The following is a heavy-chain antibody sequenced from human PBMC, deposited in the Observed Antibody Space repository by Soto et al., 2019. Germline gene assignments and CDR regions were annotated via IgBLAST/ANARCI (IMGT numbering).Heavy chain of an antibody. D-gene: IGHD5-12*01. CDR2: VDYSGTYT. J-gene: IGHJ4*02. V-gene: IGHV3-23*01. Sequence: VGSLILSCAASGFSFGNFAGNWVRQPPGKGLEWVSSVDYSGTYTFYAASVKGRFTISRDNSQNMVYLEMNSLRADDTAVYYCTKRSGGFSEFDYWGQGALVTVSS. CDR1: GFSFGNFA. CDR3: TKRSGGFSEFDY.